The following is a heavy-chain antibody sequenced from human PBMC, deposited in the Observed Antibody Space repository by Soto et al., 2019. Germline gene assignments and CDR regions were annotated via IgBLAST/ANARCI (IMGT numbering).Heavy chain of an antibody. CDR2: IYHSGTT. V-gene: IGHV4-4*02. D-gene: IGHD2-21*01. J-gene: IGHJ4*02. Sequence: QVQLQESGPGLVKPSGTFFLTCAVSGGSISDNWWSWVRQPPGKGLEWIGEIYHSGTTYYTPSLRSRVVILVDKSASQISLTLSSVTAADTAVYYCARHVAVPRTRGFDYWGPGTLVAVSS. CDR1: GGSISDNW. CDR3: ARHVAVPRTRGFDY.